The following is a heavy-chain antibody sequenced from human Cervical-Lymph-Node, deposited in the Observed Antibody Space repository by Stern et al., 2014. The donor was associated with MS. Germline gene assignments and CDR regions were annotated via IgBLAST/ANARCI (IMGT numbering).Heavy chain of an antibody. V-gene: IGHV3-33*01. J-gene: IGHJ4*02. D-gene: IGHD6-13*01. CDR3: ASAYSSSHYYFDY. Sequence: QVQLMQSGGGVVQPGRSLRLSCAASGFSFSRYAMHWVRQAPGKGLEWVALIWYDGSNPYYADSVTGRFTISGDNFKNTLYLQMNSLRAEDTAVYYCASAYSSSHYYFDYWGQGTLVTVSS. CDR2: IWYDGSNP. CDR1: GFSFSRYA.